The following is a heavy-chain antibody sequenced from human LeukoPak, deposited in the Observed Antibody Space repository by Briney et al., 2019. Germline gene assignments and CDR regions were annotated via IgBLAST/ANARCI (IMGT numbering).Heavy chain of an antibody. CDR1: GFSFDDYG. Sequence: GGSLRLSCAASGFSFDDYGLTWVRQAPGKGLEWVSGINWNGDSTDYADSVKGRFTISRDNAKNSLYLQMNSLRAEDAALYYCARDLRVVITGSFDSWGQGTLVTVSS. CDR3: ARDLRVVITGSFDS. CDR2: INWNGDST. J-gene: IGHJ4*02. D-gene: IGHD3-22*01. V-gene: IGHV3-20*04.